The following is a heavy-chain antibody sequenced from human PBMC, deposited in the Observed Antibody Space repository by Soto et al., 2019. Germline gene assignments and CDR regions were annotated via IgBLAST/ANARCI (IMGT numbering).Heavy chain of an antibody. V-gene: IGHV4-30-2*01. J-gene: IGHJ4*02. CDR1: GGSISSGGYS. Sequence: SETLSLTCAVSGGSISSGGYSWSWIRQPPGKGLEWIGYIYHSGSTYYNPSLKSRVTISVDRSKNQFSLKLSSVTAADTAVYYCARDGGWNYFDYSGQGTLVTVSS. CDR2: IYHSGST. D-gene: IGHD6-19*01. CDR3: ARDGGWNYFDY.